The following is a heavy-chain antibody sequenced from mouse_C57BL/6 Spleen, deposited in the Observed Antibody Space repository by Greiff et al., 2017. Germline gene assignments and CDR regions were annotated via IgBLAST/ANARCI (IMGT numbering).Heavy chain of an antibody. CDR3: ARGGFSTTVVVPFDY. D-gene: IGHD1-1*01. Sequence: VQLKESGPELVKPGASVKISCKASGYSFTDYNMNWVKQSNGKSLEWIGVINPNYGTTSYNQKFKGKATLTVDQSSSTAYMQLISLTSEDSAVYYCARGGFSTTVVVPFDYWGPGTTLTVSS. CDR1: GYSFTDYN. V-gene: IGHV1-39*01. CDR2: INPNYGTT. J-gene: IGHJ2*01.